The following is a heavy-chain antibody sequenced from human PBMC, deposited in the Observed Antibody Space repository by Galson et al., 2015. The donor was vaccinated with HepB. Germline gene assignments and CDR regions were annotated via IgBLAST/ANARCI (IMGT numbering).Heavy chain of an antibody. D-gene: IGHD2-15*01. CDR2: IYYSGST. J-gene: IGHJ4*02. V-gene: IGHV4-39*01. CDR3: ARHGGSRSPYCSGGSCYPRAPIDY. Sequence: SETLSLTCTVSIGSISSTSYYWGWIRQPPGKGLEWIGSIYYSGSTYYNPSLKSRVTISVDTSKNQFSLKLNSVTAADTAVYYCARHGGSRSPYCSGGSCYPRAPIDYWGQGTLVTVSS. CDR1: IGSISSTSYY.